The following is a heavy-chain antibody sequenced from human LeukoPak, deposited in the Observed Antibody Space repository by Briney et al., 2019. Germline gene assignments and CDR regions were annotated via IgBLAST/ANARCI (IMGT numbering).Heavy chain of an antibody. V-gene: IGHV3-23*01. CDR2: ISVSGGGT. CDR1: GFTFSNYV. J-gene: IGHJ4*02. Sequence: GGSLRLSCAATGFTFSNYVMSWVRQAPGKGLEWVSTISVSGGGTYYSDSVKGRFTISRDNSKDTLFLQMNSLRVEDTAVYYCANNYYDSSGYLSFDYWGQGTLVTVSS. CDR3: ANNYYDSSGYLSFDY. D-gene: IGHD3-22*01.